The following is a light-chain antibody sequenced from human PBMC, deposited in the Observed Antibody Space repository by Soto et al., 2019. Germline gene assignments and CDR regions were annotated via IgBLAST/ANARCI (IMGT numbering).Light chain of an antibody. CDR1: QSVSNNY. V-gene: IGKV3-20*01. CDR2: GAS. CDR3: QQYGSSGT. Sequence: EIVLTQSPGTLSLSPGERATLPCRASQSVSNNYLAWYQQKPGQAPRLLIYGASNRATGIPDRFSGSGSGTDFTLTISRLEPEDFAVYYWQQYGSSGTFGQGTKVEIK. J-gene: IGKJ1*01.